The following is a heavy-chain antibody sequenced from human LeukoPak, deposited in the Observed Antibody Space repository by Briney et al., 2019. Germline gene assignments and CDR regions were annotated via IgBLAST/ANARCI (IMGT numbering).Heavy chain of an antibody. J-gene: IGHJ4*02. CDR1: GFAFSSYN. V-gene: IGHV3-30-3*01. Sequence: GGSLRLSCAASGFAFSSYNMNWVRQAPGKGLEWVAVISYDGSNKYYADSVKGRFTISRDNSKNTLYLQMNSLRAEDTAVYYCARIPTVVTPEYMDYWGQGTLVTVSS. CDR3: ARIPTVVTPEYMDY. D-gene: IGHD4-23*01. CDR2: ISYDGSNK.